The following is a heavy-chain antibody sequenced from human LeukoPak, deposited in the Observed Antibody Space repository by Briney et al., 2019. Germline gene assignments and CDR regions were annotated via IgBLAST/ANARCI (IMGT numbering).Heavy chain of an antibody. V-gene: IGHV3-7*01. J-gene: IGHJ6*03. D-gene: IGHD6-13*01. CDR2: IKQDGSEK. CDR3: ARGRSSSWDYYYYYYYMDV. CDR1: GFTFGSYW. Sequence: GWSLRLSCAASGFTFGSYWMSWVRQAPGKGLEWVANIKQDGSEKYYVDSVKGRFTISRDNAKNSLYLQMNSLRAEDTAVYYCARGRSSSWDYYYYYYYMDVWGKGTTVTVSS.